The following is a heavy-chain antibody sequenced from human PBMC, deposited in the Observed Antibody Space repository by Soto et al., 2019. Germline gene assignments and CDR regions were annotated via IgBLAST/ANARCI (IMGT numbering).Heavy chain of an antibody. V-gene: IGHV3-33*01. J-gene: IGHJ6*02. Sequence: QVQLVESGGGVVQPGRSLRLSCAASGFTFSTYGMHWVRQAPGKGLEWVALVWYDGRNKDYADSVKGRFTISRDNSKNTLYMQMNSLSDEDTAVYYCVRAAGYSGNDYVYYYGMDVWGQGPTVTVSS. CDR3: VRAAGYSGNDYVYYYGMDV. CDR1: GFTFSTYG. CDR2: VWYDGRNK. D-gene: IGHD5-12*01.